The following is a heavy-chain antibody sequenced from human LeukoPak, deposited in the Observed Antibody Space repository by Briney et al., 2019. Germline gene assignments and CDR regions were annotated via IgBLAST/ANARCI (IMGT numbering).Heavy chain of an antibody. Sequence: SETLSLTCTVSGGSISSSSYYWGWIRQPPGKGLEWIGSIYHSGSTYYNPSLKSRVTISVDTSKNQLSLKLSSVTAADTAVYYCARELEPGSGSYFDYWGQGTLVTVSS. CDR1: GGSISSSSYY. D-gene: IGHD6-19*01. CDR3: ARELEPGSGSYFDY. CDR2: IYHSGST. J-gene: IGHJ4*02. V-gene: IGHV4-39*07.